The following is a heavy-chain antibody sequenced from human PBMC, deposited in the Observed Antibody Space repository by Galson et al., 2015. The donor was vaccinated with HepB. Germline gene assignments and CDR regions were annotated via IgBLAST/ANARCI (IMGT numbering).Heavy chain of an antibody. Sequence: SVKVSCKASGYTFAGYYMHWVRQAPGQGLEWMGWINPNGGTKYAQKFQGRVTMTRDTSISTAYMELSRLRSGDTAVYYCAREKIVGDSFDTWGQGTLVTVSS. D-gene: IGHD1-26*01. CDR3: AREKIVGDSFDT. V-gene: IGHV1-2*02. CDR2: INPNGGT. CDR1: GYTFAGYY. J-gene: IGHJ5*02.